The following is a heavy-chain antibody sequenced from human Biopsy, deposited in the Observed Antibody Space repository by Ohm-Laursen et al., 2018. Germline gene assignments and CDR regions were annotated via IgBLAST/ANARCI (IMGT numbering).Heavy chain of an antibody. V-gene: IGHV3-30*18. D-gene: IGHD5-18*01. Sequence: SLRLSCAASGFTLSNSGMHWVRQAPGRGLEWVAAVSSDGKNKHYADSVQGRFTISRDNSKNTMFLQMNSLRAQDAGTYYCAKWGTSMALYHFYGMDVWGQGTTVSVSS. CDR1: GFTLSNSG. CDR3: AKWGTSMALYHFYGMDV. J-gene: IGHJ6*02. CDR2: VSSDGKNK.